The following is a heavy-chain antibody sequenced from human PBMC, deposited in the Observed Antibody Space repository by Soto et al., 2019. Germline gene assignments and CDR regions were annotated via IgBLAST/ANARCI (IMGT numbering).Heavy chain of an antibody. V-gene: IGHV1-69*01. Sequence: QVQLVQSGAEVKKPGSSVKVSCKASGGTFSSYAISWVRQAPGQGLEWMGGIIPIFGTANYAQKFQGRVTITADESTSTAYMELSSLRSEDTAVYYCARVLGYCSGGSCYGGSYYYYGMDVWGQGTTVTVSS. D-gene: IGHD2-15*01. CDR2: IIPIFGTA. J-gene: IGHJ6*02. CDR3: ARVLGYCSGGSCYGGSYYYYGMDV. CDR1: GGTFSSYA.